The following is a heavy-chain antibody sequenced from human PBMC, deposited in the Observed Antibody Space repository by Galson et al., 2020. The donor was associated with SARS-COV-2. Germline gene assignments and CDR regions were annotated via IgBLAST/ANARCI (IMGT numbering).Heavy chain of an antibody. CDR1: GFTLGSFA. CDR3: ARATGYISRGYYLDS. V-gene: IGHV3-30-3*01. D-gene: IGHD3-22*01. J-gene: IGHJ4*02. CDR2: TSYDGSNK. Sequence: GGSLRLSCAAAGFTLGSFAIHWVRQAPGKGLEWVAVTSYDGSNKYYADPVKGRFTISRDNSKNTLSLQLNRLRAEDTAVYFCARATGYISRGYYLDSWGQGTLVTVSS.